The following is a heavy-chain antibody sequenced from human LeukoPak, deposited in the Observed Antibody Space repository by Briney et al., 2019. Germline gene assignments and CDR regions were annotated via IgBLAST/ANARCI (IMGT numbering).Heavy chain of an antibody. J-gene: IGHJ5*02. CDR1: GGSISSSSDY. Sequence: KPSETLSLTCTVSGGSISSSSDYWGWIRQPPGKGLEWIGSIYYSGSTYNNPSLKSRVTISVDTSKNQFTLKLSSVTAADTAVYYCARHDGPRVYSEFDPWGQGTLVTVSS. D-gene: IGHD6-13*01. CDR2: IYYSGST. V-gene: IGHV4-39*01. CDR3: ARHDGPRVYSEFDP.